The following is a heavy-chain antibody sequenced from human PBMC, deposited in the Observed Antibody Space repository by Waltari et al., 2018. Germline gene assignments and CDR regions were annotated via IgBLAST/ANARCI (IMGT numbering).Heavy chain of an antibody. CDR1: GYSVSSGYY. V-gene: IGHV4-38-2*02. D-gene: IGHD3-22*01. CDR2: IYHSGST. CDR3: ARDNDYYDSSGLLHY. Sequence: QVQLQESGPGLVKPSETLSLTCAVSGYSVSSGYYWGWIRLPPGKGLEWIGSIYHSGSTYYNPSLKSRVTISVDTSKNQFSLKLSSVTAADTAVYYCARDNDYYDSSGLLHYWGQGTLVTVSS. J-gene: IGHJ4*02.